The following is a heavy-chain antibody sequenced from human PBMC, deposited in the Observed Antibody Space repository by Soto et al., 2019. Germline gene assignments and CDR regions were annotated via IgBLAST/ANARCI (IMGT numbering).Heavy chain of an antibody. CDR3: ARVGRYCSSTSCYHFDY. Sequence: ETLSLTCTVSGGSISSSSYYWGWIRQPPGKGLEWIGSIYYSGSTYYNPSLKSRVTISVDTSKNQFSLKLSSVTAADTAVYYCARVGRYCSSTSCYHFDYWGQGTLVTVSS. CDR1: GGSISSSSYY. J-gene: IGHJ4*02. V-gene: IGHV4-39*07. CDR2: IYYSGST. D-gene: IGHD2-2*01.